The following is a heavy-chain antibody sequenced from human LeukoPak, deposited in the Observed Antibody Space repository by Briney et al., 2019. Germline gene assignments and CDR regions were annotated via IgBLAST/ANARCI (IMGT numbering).Heavy chain of an antibody. V-gene: IGHV1-3*01. Sequence: GASVKVSCKASGYTFTSYAMHWVRQAPGQRLEWMGWINAGNGNTKYSQKFQGRVTITRDTSASTAYMELSSLRSEDTAVYYCAREWYCSSTSCHQYAPYYYYYYGMDVWGQGTTVTVSS. J-gene: IGHJ6*02. CDR1: GYTFTSYA. D-gene: IGHD2-2*01. CDR3: AREWYCSSTSCHQYAPYYYYYYGMDV. CDR2: INAGNGNT.